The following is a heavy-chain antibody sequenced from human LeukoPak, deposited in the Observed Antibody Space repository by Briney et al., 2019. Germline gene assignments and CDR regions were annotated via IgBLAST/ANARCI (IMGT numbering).Heavy chain of an antibody. Sequence: PGRSLRLSCAGSGFTFSNYDMHWVRQAPGKGPEWVAVISYDGTNKYYADSVKGRFTISRDNSKNTLYLQMNSLRAEDTAVYYCAKDLAAAGFYYGMDVWGQGTTVTVSS. CDR2: ISYDGTNK. D-gene: IGHD6-13*01. V-gene: IGHV3-30*18. CDR3: AKDLAAAGFYYGMDV. CDR1: GFTFSNYD. J-gene: IGHJ6*02.